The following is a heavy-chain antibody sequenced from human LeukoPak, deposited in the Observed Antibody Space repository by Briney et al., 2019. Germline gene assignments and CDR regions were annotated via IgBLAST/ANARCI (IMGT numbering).Heavy chain of an antibody. CDR1: GFTFSGYD. CDR2: IRSDGSNK. Sequence: GGSLRLSCAASGFTFSGYDVYWVRQAPGKWLEWVAFIRSDGSNKYHADSVKGRFTISRDNSKNTLYLQMNSLRAEDTAIYYCAKPVRYSSSWYGYWGQGTLVTVSS. D-gene: IGHD6-13*01. J-gene: IGHJ4*02. CDR3: AKPVRYSSSWYGY. V-gene: IGHV3-30*02.